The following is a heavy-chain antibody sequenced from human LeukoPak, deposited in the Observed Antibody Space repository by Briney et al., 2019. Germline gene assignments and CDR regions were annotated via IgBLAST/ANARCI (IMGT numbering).Heavy chain of an antibody. CDR3: ASGYSSGWYYFDY. CDR2: VNPNSGGT. J-gene: IGHJ4*02. D-gene: IGHD6-19*01. V-gene: IGHV1-2*02. Sequence: ASVKVSRKASGYTFTGYYMLWVRQAPGQGLEWMGWVNPNSGGTNYTQKFQGRVTMTRDTSISTAYMELSRLRSDDTAVYYCASGYSSGWYYFDYWGQGTLVTVSS. CDR1: GYTFTGYY.